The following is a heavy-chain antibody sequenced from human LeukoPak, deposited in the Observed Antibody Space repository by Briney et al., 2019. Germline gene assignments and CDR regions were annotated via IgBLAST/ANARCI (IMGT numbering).Heavy chain of an antibody. CDR1: GFTFSSYA. D-gene: IGHD6-19*01. J-gene: IGHJ4*02. CDR3: AKDEMFSSAWYFDY. Sequence: PGGSLRLSCAASGFTFSSYAMSWVRQAPGKGLEWVSAISGSGGSTYYADSVKGRFTISRDNSKNTLYLQMNSLRAGDTAVYYCAKDEMFSSAWYFDYWGQGTLVTVSS. V-gene: IGHV3-23*01. CDR2: ISGSGGST.